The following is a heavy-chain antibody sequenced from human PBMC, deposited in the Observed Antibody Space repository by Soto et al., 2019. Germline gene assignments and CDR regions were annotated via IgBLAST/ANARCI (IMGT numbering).Heavy chain of an antibody. Sequence: SETRSLSCAVSGYSISSGYYWGWSRQPPGKGLEWIGSIYHSGSTYYNPSLKSRVTISVDTSKNQFSLKLSSVTAADTAVYYCAGTYYYDSIGYYQDEYSWSSDLSGRAPLLTVFS. CDR1: GYSISSGYY. CDR3: AGTYYYDSIGYYQDEYSWSSDL. J-gene: IGHJ2*01. V-gene: IGHV4-38-2*01. CDR2: IYHSGST. D-gene: IGHD3-22*01.